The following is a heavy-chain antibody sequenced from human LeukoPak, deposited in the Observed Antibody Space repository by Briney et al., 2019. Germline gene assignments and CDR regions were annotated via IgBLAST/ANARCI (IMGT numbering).Heavy chain of an antibody. CDR1: GYTFTAYY. CDR2: INPKSGDT. V-gene: IGHV1-2*02. J-gene: IGHJ4*02. Sequence: GASVKVSFMAYGYTFTAYYMHWVRQAPGQGPEWMGWINPKSGDTNYAQKFQGRVTMTRDTSISTGYMELSRLTSDDTAVYYCARETGQFEHDSWGQGTLVTGSS. CDR3: ARETGQFEHDS. D-gene: IGHD5-24*01.